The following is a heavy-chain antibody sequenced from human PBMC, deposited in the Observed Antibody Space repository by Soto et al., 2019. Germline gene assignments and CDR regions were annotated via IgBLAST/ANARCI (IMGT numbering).Heavy chain of an antibody. CDR3: ARDNSQNYGTPAASSWLHP. J-gene: IGHJ5*02. CDR2: INPSGDSR. D-gene: IGHD5-12*01. Sequence: ASVKVSCKASGFSFSDYFMHWVRQAPGQGLEWMGIINPSGDSRNYAQKFQGRVTITRDTSTSTVYMDLSSLRYEDTAVYYCARDNSQNYGTPAASSWLHPWGKGTPVTVYS. CDR1: GFSFSDYF. V-gene: IGHV1-46*01.